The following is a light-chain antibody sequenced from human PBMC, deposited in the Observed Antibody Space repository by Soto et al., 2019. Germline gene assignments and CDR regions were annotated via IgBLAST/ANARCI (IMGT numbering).Light chain of an antibody. Sequence: DIVMTQCPDSLAVSLGERATINCKSSQSVLYSSNNKNYLAWYQQKPGQPPKLLIYWASTRESGVPDRFSGSGSGTDFTLPISSLQAEDVAVYYCQQYYSTPYTFGHGTKLEIK. CDR3: QQYYSTPYT. CDR2: WAS. J-gene: IGKJ2*01. CDR1: QSVLYSSNNKNY. V-gene: IGKV4-1*01.